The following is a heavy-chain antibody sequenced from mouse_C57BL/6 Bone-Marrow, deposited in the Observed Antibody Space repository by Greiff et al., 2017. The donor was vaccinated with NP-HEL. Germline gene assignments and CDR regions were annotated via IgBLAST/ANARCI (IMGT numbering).Heavy chain of an antibody. CDR3: ARQLYDYSPWFAY. D-gene: IGHD2-4*01. J-gene: IGHJ3*01. Sequence: EVKVVESGGDLVKPGGSLKLSCAASGFTFSSYGMSWVRQTPDKRLEWVATISSGGSYTYYPDSVKGRFTISRDNAKNTLYLQMSSLKSEDTAMYYCARQLYDYSPWFAYWGQGTLVTVSA. CDR2: ISSGGSYT. V-gene: IGHV5-6*01. CDR1: GFTFSSYG.